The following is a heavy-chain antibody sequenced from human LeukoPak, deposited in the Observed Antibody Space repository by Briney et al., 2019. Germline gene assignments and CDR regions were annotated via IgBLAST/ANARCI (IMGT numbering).Heavy chain of an antibody. CDR1: GGSFSGYY. CDR3: ARGCLGVRDLLGVVVVPAASPQHFDY. CDR2: INHSGST. V-gene: IGHV4-34*01. J-gene: IGHJ4*02. D-gene: IGHD2-2*01. Sequence: SETLSPTCAVYGGSFSGYYWSWIRQPPGKGLEWIGEINHSGSTTYNPSLKSRVTISVDTSKNQFSLKLSSVTAADTAVYYCARGCLGVRDLLGVVVVPAASPQHFDYWGQGTLVTVSS.